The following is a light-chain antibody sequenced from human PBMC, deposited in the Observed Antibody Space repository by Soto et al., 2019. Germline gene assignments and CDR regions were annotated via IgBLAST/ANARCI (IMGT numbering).Light chain of an antibody. CDR1: KLGDKY. CDR2: QDS. Sequence: SYELTQPPSGSVSPGQTASITCSGDKLGDKYACWYQQKPGQSPVLVIYQDSKRPSGIPERFSGSNSGNTATLTISETQAMDEADYYCQAWDSSTVVFGGGTKLTVL. V-gene: IGLV3-1*01. CDR3: QAWDSSTVV. J-gene: IGLJ2*01.